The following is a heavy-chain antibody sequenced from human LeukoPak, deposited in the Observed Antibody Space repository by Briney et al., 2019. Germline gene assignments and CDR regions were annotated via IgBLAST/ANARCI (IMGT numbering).Heavy chain of an antibody. J-gene: IGHJ4*02. D-gene: IGHD3-10*01. CDR2: FDPEDGET. V-gene: IGHV1-24*01. Sequence: GASVKVSCKVSGYTLTELSMHWVRQAPGKGLEWMGGFDPEDGETIYAQKFQGRVTMTEDTSTDTAYMELSSLRSEDTAVYYCATVGRKQLWFGDYFDYWGQGTLVTVSS. CDR1: GYTLTELS. CDR3: ATVGRKQLWFGDYFDY.